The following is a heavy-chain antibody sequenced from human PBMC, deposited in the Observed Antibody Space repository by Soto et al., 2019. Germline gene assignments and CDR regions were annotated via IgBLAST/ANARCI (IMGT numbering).Heavy chain of an antibody. CDR2: IDWDDDK. CDR1: GFSLSTSGMC. J-gene: IGHJ4*02. D-gene: IGHD4-17*01. CDR3: ARTPTNYGDPYPYYFDY. Sequence: PTLVNPTQTLTLTCTFSGFSLSTSGMCVSWIRQPPGKALEWLARIDWDDDKYYSTSLKTRLTISKDTSKNQVVLTMTNMDPVDTATYYCARTPTNYGDPYPYYFDYWGQGTLVTVSS. V-gene: IGHV2-70*11.